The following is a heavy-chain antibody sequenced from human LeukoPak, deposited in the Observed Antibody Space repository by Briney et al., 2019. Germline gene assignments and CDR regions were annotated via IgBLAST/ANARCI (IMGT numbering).Heavy chain of an antibody. Sequence: SETLSLTCAVHGGSFSGYYWSWIRQPPGKGLEWIGEINLGGSRDYNPSLKRRVTISVDTSKNQFSLKLSSVTAADTAVYYCARQGPTEIFDFWGQGVLVTVSS. CDR2: INLGGSR. V-gene: IGHV4-34*01. CDR1: GGSFSGYY. D-gene: IGHD1-1*01. J-gene: IGHJ4*02. CDR3: ARQGPTEIFDF.